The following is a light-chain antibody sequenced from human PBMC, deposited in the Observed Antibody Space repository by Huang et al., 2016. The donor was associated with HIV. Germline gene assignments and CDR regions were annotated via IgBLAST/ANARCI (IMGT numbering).Light chain of an antibody. V-gene: IGKV3-20*01. CDR1: QSVNSRD. J-gene: IGKJ1*01. Sequence: DIVLTQSPGTLSLSPGERATLSCRASQSVNSRDFAGYQQKPGQAPRLLIYGSSSRATGIPERFSGSGSGTDFTLIISRLEPEDVAVYYCHQYGKTPWTFGQGTKVEIK. CDR3: HQYGKTPWT. CDR2: GSS.